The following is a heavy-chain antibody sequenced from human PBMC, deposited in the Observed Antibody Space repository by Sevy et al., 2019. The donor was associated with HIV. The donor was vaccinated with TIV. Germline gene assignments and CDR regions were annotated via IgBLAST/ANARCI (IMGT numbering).Heavy chain of an antibody. CDR1: GGSISNSY. Sequence: SETLSLTCTVSGGSISNSYWTWIRQSPGKGLEWVGCIYSTGSTNFDPSLKNRLTMSVDKSTNQFSLNLASVTAADTAVYYCAKNQLLEIDVFNSWGQGTMVTVSS. J-gene: IGHJ3*02. D-gene: IGHD1-1*01. V-gene: IGHV4-4*07. CDR3: AKNQLLEIDVFNS. CDR2: IYSTGST.